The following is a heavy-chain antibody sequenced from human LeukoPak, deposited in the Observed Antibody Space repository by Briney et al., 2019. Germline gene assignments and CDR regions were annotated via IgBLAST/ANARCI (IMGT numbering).Heavy chain of an antibody. J-gene: IGHJ4*02. CDR3: AGNVDIVATIPYYFDY. Sequence: PGGTLRLSCAASGFTFSSYGMSWVRQAPGKGLEWVSAISGSGGSTYYADSVKGRFTISRDNSKNTLYLQMNSLRAEDTAVYYCAGNVDIVATIPYYFDYWGQGTLVTVSS. V-gene: IGHV3-23*01. CDR1: GFTFSSYG. CDR2: ISGSGGST. D-gene: IGHD5-12*01.